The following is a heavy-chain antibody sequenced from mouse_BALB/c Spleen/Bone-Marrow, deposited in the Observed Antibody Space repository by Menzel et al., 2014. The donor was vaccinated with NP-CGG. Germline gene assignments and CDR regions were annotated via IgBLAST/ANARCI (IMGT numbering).Heavy chain of an antibody. CDR3: ARSYYVSSPYAMDY. CDR2: IAPGSGNI. D-gene: IGHD1-1*01. J-gene: IGHJ4*01. V-gene: IGHV1S41*01. Sequence: DLVKPGASEKLSCPASGSTFTGYWINWVKQRPGQGLEGLGRIAPGSGNIYYNELFTVRATLTVDASSSTAYIQLSSLSSEDSAVYFCARSYYVSSPYAMDYWGQGTSVTVAS. CDR1: GSTFTGYW.